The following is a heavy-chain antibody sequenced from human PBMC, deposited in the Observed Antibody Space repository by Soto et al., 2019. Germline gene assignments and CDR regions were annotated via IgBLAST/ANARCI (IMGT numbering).Heavy chain of an antibody. CDR1: GGSISSSSYY. CDR2: IYYSGST. Sequence: SETLSLTCTVSGGSISSSSYYWGWIRQPPGKGLEWIGSIYYSGSTYYNPSLKSRVTISVDTSKNQFSLKLSSVTAADTAVYHCARRGAAGGIRHYMDVWGKGTTVTVSS. V-gene: IGHV4-39*01. D-gene: IGHD6-13*01. CDR3: ARRGAAGGIRHYMDV. J-gene: IGHJ6*03.